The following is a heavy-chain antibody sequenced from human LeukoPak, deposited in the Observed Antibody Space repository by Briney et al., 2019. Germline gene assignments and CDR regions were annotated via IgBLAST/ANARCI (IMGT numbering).Heavy chain of an antibody. CDR1: GYTFTSYD. CDR3: ARALSWTTDSYYYMDV. Sequence: ASVKVSCKASGYTFTSYDINWVRQATGQGLEWTGWMNPNSGNIGYAQKFQGRVTMTKDTSITTAYMELSSLRSEDTAVYYCARALSWTTDSYYYMDVWGKGTTVTVSS. J-gene: IGHJ6*03. V-gene: IGHV1-8*01. D-gene: IGHD3/OR15-3a*01. CDR2: MNPNSGNI.